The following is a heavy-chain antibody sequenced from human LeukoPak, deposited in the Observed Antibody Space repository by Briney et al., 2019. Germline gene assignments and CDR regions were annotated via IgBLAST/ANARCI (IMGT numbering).Heavy chain of an antibody. V-gene: IGHV1-2*02. CDR2: INPNSGGT. Sequence: ASVKVSCKASGYIFTYHYMHWVRQAPGQGLEWMGWINPNSGGTNYAQKFQGRVTMTRDTSISTAYMELSRLRSDDTAVYYCARGRITMVRGVIITYYFDYWGQGTLVTVSS. J-gene: IGHJ4*02. CDR1: GYIFTYHY. CDR3: ARGRITMVRGVIITYYFDY. D-gene: IGHD3-10*01.